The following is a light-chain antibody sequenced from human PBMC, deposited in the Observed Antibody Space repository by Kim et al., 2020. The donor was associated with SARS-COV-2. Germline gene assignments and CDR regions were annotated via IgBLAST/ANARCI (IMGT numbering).Light chain of an antibody. CDR1: SLRSYY. V-gene: IGLV3-19*01. Sequence: SSELTQDPAVSVALGQTVRITCQGDSLRSYYANWYQQKPGQAPIVVIYGKNNRPSGNPDRFSGSSSGNTTSLTITGTQAGDEADYYSNSPDSNDNVVFGG. CDR2: GKN. CDR3: NSPDSNDNVV. J-gene: IGLJ2*01.